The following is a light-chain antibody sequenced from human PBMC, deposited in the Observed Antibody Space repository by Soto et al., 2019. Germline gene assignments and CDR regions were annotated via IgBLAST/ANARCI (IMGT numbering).Light chain of an antibody. Sequence: DIQMTQSPSSLSASVGDRVTITCRASQGISNYLAWYQQKPGKVPKLLIYAASTLQSGVPSRFSGSGSGTDFTLPISSLQPEDVATYYCQKDNSAPRTFGHGTKVEIK. V-gene: IGKV1-27*01. CDR2: AAS. CDR3: QKDNSAPRT. CDR1: QGISNY. J-gene: IGKJ1*01.